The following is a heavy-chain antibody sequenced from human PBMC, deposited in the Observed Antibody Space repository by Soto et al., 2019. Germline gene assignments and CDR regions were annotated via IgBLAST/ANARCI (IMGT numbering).Heavy chain of an antibody. J-gene: IGHJ4*02. Sequence: PSETLSLTCAVYGGSFSGYYWNWIRQPPGKGLEWIGEIDHSGSTTYNPSLKSRVSISVDTSKNQFSLKLSSVTAADTAVYYCARDIGSYAYGEGYWGQGIQVTVSS. CDR3: ARDIGSYAYGEGY. CDR1: GGSFSGYY. CDR2: IDHSGST. V-gene: IGHV4-34*01. D-gene: IGHD2-15*01.